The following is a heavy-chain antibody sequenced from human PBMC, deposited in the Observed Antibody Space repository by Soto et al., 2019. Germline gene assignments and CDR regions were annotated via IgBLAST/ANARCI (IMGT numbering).Heavy chain of an antibody. CDR1: GFPLCDYG. J-gene: IGHJ4*02. CDR2: IWYDESKK. V-gene: IGHV3-33*01. CDR3: ASERGSSYFDY. Sequence: QVPLVESGGGVVQPGRSLRLSCAVSGFPLCDYGMHWVRQAPGKGLEWVAVIWYDESKKYYADSVKGRFTISRDTSKNTVYLQMNSLRGEDTAVYYCASERGSSYFDYWGQGTLVTVSS. D-gene: IGHD1-26*01.